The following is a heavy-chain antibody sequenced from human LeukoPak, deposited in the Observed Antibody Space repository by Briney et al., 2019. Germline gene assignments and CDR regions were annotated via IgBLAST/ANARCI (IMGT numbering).Heavy chain of an antibody. J-gene: IGHJ4*02. CDR1: GYTLTGLS. Sequence: ASVKVSCKVSGYTLTGLSMHWVRQAPGKGLEWMGGFDPEDGETIYAQKFQGRVTMTGDTSTDTAYMELSSLRSEDTAVYYCATDAYRPAVASWGQGTLVTVSS. CDR3: ATDAYRPAVAS. V-gene: IGHV1-24*01. CDR2: FDPEDGET. D-gene: IGHD6-19*01.